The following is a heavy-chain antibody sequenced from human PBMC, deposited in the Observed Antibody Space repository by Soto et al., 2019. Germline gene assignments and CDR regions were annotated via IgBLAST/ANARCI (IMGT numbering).Heavy chain of an antibody. Sequence: QVQLVQSGAEVKKPGSSVKVSCKTSGVSFNNNGIGWVRQAPGHGLEWMGGVSPPFRTSNYARKFQGRNSITADAYTRTVNMELSSLTSEDTAQYYCARVLYYGSGSYSAYGMVVWGQGTTVTVSS. CDR2: VSPPFRTS. CDR3: ARVLYYGSGSYSAYGMVV. D-gene: IGHD3-10*01. V-gene: IGHV1-69*01. J-gene: IGHJ6*02. CDR1: GVSFNNNG.